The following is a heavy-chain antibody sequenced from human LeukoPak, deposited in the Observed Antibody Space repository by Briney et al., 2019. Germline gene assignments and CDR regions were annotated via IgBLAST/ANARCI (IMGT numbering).Heavy chain of an antibody. J-gene: IGHJ4*02. Sequence: GGSLRLSCAASGFTFSSYAMSWVRQAPGKGLEWVSAISGRGGSTYYADSVKGRFTISRDNSKTTLYLQMNSLRAEDTAVYYCAKGIAAATDYWGQGTLVTVSS. CDR1: GFTFSSYA. D-gene: IGHD6-13*01. CDR2: ISGRGGST. V-gene: IGHV3-23*01. CDR3: AKGIAAATDY.